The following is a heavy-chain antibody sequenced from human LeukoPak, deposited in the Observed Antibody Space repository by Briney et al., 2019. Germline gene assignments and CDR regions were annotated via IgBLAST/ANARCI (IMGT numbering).Heavy chain of an antibody. CDR2: ISAGGDGT. V-gene: IGHV3-23*01. D-gene: IGHD3-10*01. J-gene: IGHJ4*02. Sequence: GGSLRLSCVASTFSFSRYPMGWVRQAPGKGLEWVSGISAGGDGTYYADPVKGRFTISRDNSKNTLYLQMNSLRAEDTALYYCAKKGSVASGTYSYYFDYWGQGTLVTVAS. CDR3: AKKGSVASGTYSYYFDY. CDR1: TFSFSRYP.